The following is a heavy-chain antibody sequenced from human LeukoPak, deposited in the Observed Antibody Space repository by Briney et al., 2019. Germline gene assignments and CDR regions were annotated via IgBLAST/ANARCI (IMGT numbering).Heavy chain of an antibody. Sequence: SGKVSCKASGDTFTSYYMHWVRQAPGQGLEWMGIINPSGGTTNYAQKFQGRVTITRDEFATTAYMELSSLSSQDTAVYYCANQGRTSSDYFYFCMNVWAKGTTVTVSS. V-gene: IGHV1-46*01. D-gene: IGHD6-6*01. J-gene: IGHJ6*03. CDR3: ANQGRTSSDYFYFCMNV. CDR1: GDTFTSYY. CDR2: INPSGGTT.